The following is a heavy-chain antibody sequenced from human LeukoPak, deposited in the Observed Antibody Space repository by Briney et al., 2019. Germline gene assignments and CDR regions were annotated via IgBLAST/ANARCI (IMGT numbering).Heavy chain of an antibody. CDR2: ISGSGGST. CDR1: GFTFSSYA. D-gene: IGHD5-24*01. V-gene: IGHV3-23*01. CDR3: ARAEGWKRDGYNALDY. Sequence: GGSLRLSCEISGFTFSSYAMSWVRQAPGKGLEWVSTISGSGGSTYYADSVKGRFTISRDNAKNSLYLQMNSLRAEDTAVYYCARAEGWKRDGYNALDYWGQGTLVTVSS. J-gene: IGHJ4*02.